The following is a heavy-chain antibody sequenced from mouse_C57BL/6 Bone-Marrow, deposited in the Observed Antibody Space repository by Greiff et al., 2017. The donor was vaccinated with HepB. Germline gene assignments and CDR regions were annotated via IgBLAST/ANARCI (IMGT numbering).Heavy chain of an antibody. Sequence: VQRVESGPELVKPGASVKLSCKASGYTFTSYWMHWVKQRPGQGLEWIGNINPSNGGTNYNEKFKSKATLTVDKSSSTAYMQLSSLTSEDSAVYYCARSPYYYGSYWGQGTTLTVSS. CDR3: ARSPYYYGSY. V-gene: IGHV1-53*01. CDR2: INPSNGGT. J-gene: IGHJ2*01. D-gene: IGHD1-1*01. CDR1: GYTFTSYW.